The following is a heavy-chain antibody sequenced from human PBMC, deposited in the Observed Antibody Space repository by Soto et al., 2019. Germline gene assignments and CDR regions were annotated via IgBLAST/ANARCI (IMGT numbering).Heavy chain of an antibody. D-gene: IGHD2-2*01. CDR1: GYTFTSYY. CDR3: AREESYCSSTSCHIDY. Sequence: ASVKVSCKASGYTFTSYYMHWVLQAPGQGLEWMGIINPSGGSTSYAQKFQGRVTMTRDTSTSTVYMELSSLRSEDTAVYYCAREESYCSSTSCHIDYWGQGTLVTVSS. V-gene: IGHV1-46*03. CDR2: INPSGGST. J-gene: IGHJ4*02.